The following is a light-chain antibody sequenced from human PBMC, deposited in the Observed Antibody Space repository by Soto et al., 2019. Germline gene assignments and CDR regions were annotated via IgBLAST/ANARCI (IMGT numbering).Light chain of an antibody. J-gene: IGKJ1*01. Sequence: DLQMTPSPCTPSASVGDRVTITCRASQSISSWLAWYQQKPGKAPKLLIYDASSLESGVPSRFSGSGSGTEFTLTISSLQPDDFATYYCQQYNSYSTFGQGTKVDIK. V-gene: IGKV1-5*01. CDR1: QSISSW. CDR2: DAS. CDR3: QQYNSYST.